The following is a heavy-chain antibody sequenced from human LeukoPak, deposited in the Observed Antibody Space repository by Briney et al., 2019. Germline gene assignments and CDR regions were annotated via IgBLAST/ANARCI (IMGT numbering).Heavy chain of an antibody. CDR1: GYSISSGYY. Sequence: LSLTCIVSGYSISSGYYWGWIRQPPGKGLEWVSYISDSGSPIYYTDSVKGRFTISRDNAKNSLFLQMNSLRAEDTAVYYCAREVGAIDYWGQGTLVTVSS. CDR3: AREVGAIDY. J-gene: IGHJ4*02. V-gene: IGHV3-11*04. D-gene: IGHD1-26*01. CDR2: ISDSGSPI.